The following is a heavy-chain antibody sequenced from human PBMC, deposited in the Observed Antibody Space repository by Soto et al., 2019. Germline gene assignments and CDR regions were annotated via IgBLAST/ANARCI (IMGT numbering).Heavy chain of an antibody. CDR2: ISYDGSNK. CDR1: GFTFSSYA. J-gene: IGHJ4*02. D-gene: IGHD6-13*01. CDR3: AREPSIAAAGIVMDY. V-gene: IGHV3-30-3*01. Sequence: QVQLVESGGGVVQPGRSLRLSCAPSGFTFSSYAMHWVRQAPGKGLEWVAVISYDGSNKYYADSVKGRFTISRDNSKNTLYLQMNSLRAEDTAVYYCAREPSIAAAGIVMDYWGQGTLVTVSS.